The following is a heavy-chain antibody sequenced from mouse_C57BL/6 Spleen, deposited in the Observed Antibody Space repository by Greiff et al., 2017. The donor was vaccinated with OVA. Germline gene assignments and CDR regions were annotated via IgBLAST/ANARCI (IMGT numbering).Heavy chain of an antibody. J-gene: IGHJ3*01. V-gene: IGHV5-17*01. CDR1: GFTFSDYG. D-gene: IGHD1-2*01. CDR2: ISSGSSTI. Sequence: EVQLVESGGGLVKPGGSLKLSCAASGFTFSDYGMHWVRQAPEKGLEWVAYISSGSSTIYYADTVKGRSTISSDNAKNTPFLQMTSLGSEDKAMYNGEGDYGSWFAYWGQGTLVTVSA. CDR3: EGDYGSWFAY.